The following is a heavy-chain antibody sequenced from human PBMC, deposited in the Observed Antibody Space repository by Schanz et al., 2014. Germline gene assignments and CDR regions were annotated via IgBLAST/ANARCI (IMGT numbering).Heavy chain of an antibody. D-gene: IGHD4-4*01. CDR1: GYTFTGYY. CDR3: ARRGANSSNNACFHGWFDP. Sequence: QVLLVQSGAEVKQPGASVKVSCKASGYTFTGYYIHWVRQAPRQGFGWMGWINPLSGAADYAPTLQGRVPMTSDTSISTAYMEVTRLVSTDAAVYYCARRGANSSNNACFHGWFDPWGQGTLVTVSS. CDR2: INPLSGAA. V-gene: IGHV1-2*02. J-gene: IGHJ5*02.